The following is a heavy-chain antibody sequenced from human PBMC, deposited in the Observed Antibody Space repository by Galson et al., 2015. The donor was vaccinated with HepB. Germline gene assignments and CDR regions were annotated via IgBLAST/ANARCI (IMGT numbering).Heavy chain of an antibody. D-gene: IGHD5-18*01. CDR2: ISGSGGST. J-gene: IGHJ4*02. V-gene: IGHV3-23*01. Sequence: SLRLSCAASGFTFSSYAMSWVRQAPGKGLEWVSAISGSGGSTYYADSVKGRFTISRDNSKNTLYLQMNSLRAEDTAVYYCAKTVIQLWYFDYWGQGTLVTVSS. CDR3: AKTVIQLWYFDY. CDR1: GFTFSSYA.